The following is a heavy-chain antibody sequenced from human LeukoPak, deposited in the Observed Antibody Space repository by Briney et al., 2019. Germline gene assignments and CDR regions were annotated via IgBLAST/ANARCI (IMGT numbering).Heavy chain of an antibody. CDR1: GFTFSSYS. CDR3: AREVYDILTGPIDY. J-gene: IGHJ4*02. V-gene: IGHV3-48*02. Sequence: GGSLRLSCAASGFTFSSYSMNWVRQAPGKGLEWVSYISSSSSTIYYADSVKGRFTISRDNAKNSLYLQMNSLRDEDTAVYYCAREVYDILTGPIDYWGQGTLVTVSP. D-gene: IGHD3-9*01. CDR2: ISSSSSTI.